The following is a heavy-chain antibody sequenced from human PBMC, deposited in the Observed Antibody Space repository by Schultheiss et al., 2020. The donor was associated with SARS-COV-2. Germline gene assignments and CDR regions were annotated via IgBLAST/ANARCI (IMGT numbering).Heavy chain of an antibody. Sequence: GGSLRLSCAASGFTFSSYAMSWVRQAPGKGLEWVSAISGSGGSTYYADSVKGRFTISRDNAKNSLYLQMNSLRAEDTAVYYCASWNDGYSYGYYGMDVWGQGTTVTVSS. J-gene: IGHJ6*02. D-gene: IGHD5-18*01. CDR1: GFTFSSYA. V-gene: IGHV3-23*01. CDR2: ISGSGGST. CDR3: ASWNDGYSYGYYGMDV.